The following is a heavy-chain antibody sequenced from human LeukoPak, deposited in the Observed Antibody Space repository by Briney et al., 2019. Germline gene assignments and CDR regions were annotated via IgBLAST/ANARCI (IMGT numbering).Heavy chain of an antibody. Sequence: PSETLSLTCTVSGGSISSGGYYWSWIRQHPGKGLEWIGYIYYSGSTYYNPSLKSRVTISVDTSKNQFSLKLSSVTAADTAVYYRARDSHYDILTGTNYGMDVWGQGTTVTVSS. V-gene: IGHV4-31*03. CDR3: ARDSHYDILTGTNYGMDV. CDR2: IYYSGST. D-gene: IGHD3-9*01. J-gene: IGHJ6*02. CDR1: GGSISSGGYY.